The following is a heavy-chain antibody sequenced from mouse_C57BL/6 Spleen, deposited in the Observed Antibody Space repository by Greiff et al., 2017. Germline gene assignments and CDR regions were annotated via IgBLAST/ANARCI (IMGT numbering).Heavy chain of an antibody. CDR3: ASVYYDYDGDAMDY. D-gene: IGHD2-4*01. V-gene: IGHV2-2*01. Sequence: QVQLQQSGPGLVQPSQSLSITCTVSGFSLTSYGVHWVRQSPGKGLEWLGVIWSGGSTDYNAAFISRLSISKDNSKSQVFFKMNSLQADDTAIYYCASVYYDYDGDAMDYWGQGTSVTVSS. CDR2: IWSGGST. J-gene: IGHJ4*01. CDR1: GFSLTSYG.